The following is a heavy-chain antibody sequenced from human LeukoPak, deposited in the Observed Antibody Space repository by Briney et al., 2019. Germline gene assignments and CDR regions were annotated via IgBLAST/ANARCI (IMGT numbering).Heavy chain of an antibody. CDR1: GFTFSSYF. V-gene: IGHV3-74*03. CDR2: VSSDGTYT. CDR3: AITVDCRATTDCYSYFHH. Sequence: GGSLRLSCAASGFTFSSYFMHWVRQAPGKGLVWVSRVSSDGTYTEYADSVKGRFTISRDNAKDTLYLQVNSLRAEDTAVYYCAITVDCRATTDCYSYFHHWGQGTLVTVSS. D-gene: IGHD2-21*02. J-gene: IGHJ1*01.